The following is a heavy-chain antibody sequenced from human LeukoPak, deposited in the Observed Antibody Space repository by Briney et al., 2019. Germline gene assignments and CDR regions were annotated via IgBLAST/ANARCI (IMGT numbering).Heavy chain of an antibody. CDR2: ISGSGGST. CDR1: GFTFSSYA. CDR3: ANGIAAAVDYFDY. J-gene: IGHJ4*02. D-gene: IGHD6-13*01. Sequence: GGSLRLSCAASGFTFSSYAMSWVRQAPGKGLEWVSAISGSGGSTYYADSVEGRFTISRDNSKNTLYLQMNSLRAEDTAVYYCANGIAAAVDYFDYWGQGTLVTVSS. V-gene: IGHV3-23*01.